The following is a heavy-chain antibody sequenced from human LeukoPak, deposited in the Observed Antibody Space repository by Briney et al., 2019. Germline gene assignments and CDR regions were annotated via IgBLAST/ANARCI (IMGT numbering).Heavy chain of an antibody. Sequence: GGSLRLSCAASVFTFSSYWMHWVRQAPGKGLVWVSSISSSSSYIYYADSVKGRFTISRDNAKNSLYLQMNSLRAEDTAVYYCARHIYGSGSYYAYWGQGTLVTVSS. V-gene: IGHV3-21*01. CDR2: ISSSSSYI. CDR3: ARHIYGSGSYYAY. D-gene: IGHD3-10*01. J-gene: IGHJ4*02. CDR1: VFTFSSYW.